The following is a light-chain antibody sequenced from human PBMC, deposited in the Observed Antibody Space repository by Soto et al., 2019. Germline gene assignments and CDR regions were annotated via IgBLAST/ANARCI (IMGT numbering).Light chain of an antibody. J-gene: IGKJ1*01. CDR1: QTINIW. Sequence: DIPMTQSPSTLSASVGDRVTITCRASQTINIWLAWYQQKPGKAPKLLIYDASSLKSGVPSRFSGSGAGTEFTLTISSLQPDDFATYYCQQYNGHSRTFGQGSKVEIK. CDR3: QQYNGHSRT. V-gene: IGKV1-5*01. CDR2: DAS.